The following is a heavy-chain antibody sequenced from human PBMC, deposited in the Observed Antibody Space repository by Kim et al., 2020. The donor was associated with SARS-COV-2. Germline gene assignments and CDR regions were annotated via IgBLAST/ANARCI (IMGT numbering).Heavy chain of an antibody. J-gene: IGHJ4*02. D-gene: IGHD2-2*01. V-gene: IGHV3-33*01. CDR3: ARDKWGAKCSSVSCSHFDY. Sequence: GGSLRLSCAASRFTFSSYGMHWVRQAPGKGLEWVALIWYDGSNEYYVDSVKGRFTISRDQSKNTVYLQMNSLRAEDTAVYYRARDKWGAKCSSVSCSHFDYWGQRTLVTVSS. CDR2: IWYDGSNE. CDR1: RFTFSSYG.